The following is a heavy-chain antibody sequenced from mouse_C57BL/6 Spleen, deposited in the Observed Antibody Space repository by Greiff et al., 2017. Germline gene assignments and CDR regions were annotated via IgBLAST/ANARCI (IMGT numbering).Heavy chain of an antibody. CDR2: IDPETGGT. CDR1: GYTFSDYE. D-gene: IGHD4-1*01. V-gene: IGHV1-15*01. Sequence: QVQLQQSGAELVRPGASVTLSCKASGYTFSDYEMHWVKQTPVHGLEWIGAIDPETGGTAYNQKFKGKAILTADKSSSTAYMELRSLTSEDSAVYYCTRGGNWDGGFAYWGQGTLVTVSA. J-gene: IGHJ3*01. CDR3: TRGGNWDGGFAY.